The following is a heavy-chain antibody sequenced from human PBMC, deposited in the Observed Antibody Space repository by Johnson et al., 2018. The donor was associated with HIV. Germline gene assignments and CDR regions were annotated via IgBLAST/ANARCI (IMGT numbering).Heavy chain of an antibody. V-gene: IGHV3-66*01. CDR3: ARDPFPRFYAFDI. Sequence: VQLVESGGGVVRPGGSLRLSSAASGFTFDDYGLSWVRQGPGKGLEWVSVIFGGGTTYYTDSVKGRFTISRDNSKNTLYLQMNSLRAEDTAVYYCARDPFPRFYAFDIWGQGTMVIVSS. CDR2: IFGGGTT. CDR1: GFTFDDYG. J-gene: IGHJ3*02.